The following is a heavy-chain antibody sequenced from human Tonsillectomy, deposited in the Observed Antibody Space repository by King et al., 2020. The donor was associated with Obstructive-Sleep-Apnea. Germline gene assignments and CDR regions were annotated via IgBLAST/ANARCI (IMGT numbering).Heavy chain of an antibody. D-gene: IGHD5-12*01. Sequence: VQLVESGGGVVQPGRSLRLSCAVSGFTFSSYAMHWVRQAPGKGLEWVALISYDGSKKYYAGSVKGRFSISRDNSKNTLYLQMNSLRAEDTAVYYCARDEEYSGYDWVAYWGQGTLVTVSS. J-gene: IGHJ4*02. V-gene: IGHV3-30*04. CDR1: GFTFSSYA. CDR3: ARDEEYSGYDWVAY. CDR2: ISYDGSKK.